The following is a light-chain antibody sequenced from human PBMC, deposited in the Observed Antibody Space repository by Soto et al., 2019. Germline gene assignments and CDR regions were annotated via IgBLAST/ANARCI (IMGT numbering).Light chain of an antibody. V-gene: IGKV3-20*01. J-gene: IGKJ1*01. CDR2: GIS. CDR3: QQYVTSSPRT. CDR1: LPISSSY. Sequence: EIVLTQSPGTPSLSPGGRATLSCRAGLPISSSYLALYQQKPGQAPRLLMYGISRRATGIPDMCSGSGSGTDFTLTITRLESEEFAVYYWQQYVTSSPRTFGQGTKGDIK.